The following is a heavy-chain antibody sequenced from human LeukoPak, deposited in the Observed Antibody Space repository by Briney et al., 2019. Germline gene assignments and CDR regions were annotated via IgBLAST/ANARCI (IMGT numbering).Heavy chain of an antibody. D-gene: IGHD6-19*01. CDR2: IYTSGST. CDR1: GGSISSYY. Sequence: PSETLSLTCTVSGGSISSYYWIWIRQRAGKGLEGMGRIYTSGSTNDNPSLKSRVTMSVDTSKNQFSLKLRSVTAADTAVYYCAREGGSGWFRLSTEYEYFQHWGQGTLVTVSS. V-gene: IGHV4-4*07. CDR3: AREGGSGWFRLSTEYEYFQH. J-gene: IGHJ1*01.